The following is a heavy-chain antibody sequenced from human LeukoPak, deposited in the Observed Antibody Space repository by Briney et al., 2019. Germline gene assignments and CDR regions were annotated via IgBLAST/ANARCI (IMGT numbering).Heavy chain of an antibody. CDR2: ISSSSSYI. CDR3: ARSEYSSSSGDY. Sequence: KPGASLRLSCAASGFTFSSYSMNWVRQAPGKGLEWVSSISSSSSYIYYADSVKGRFTISRDNAKNSLYLQMNSLRAEDTAVYYCARSEYSSSSGDYWGQGTLVTVSS. J-gene: IGHJ4*02. V-gene: IGHV3-21*01. D-gene: IGHD6-6*01. CDR1: GFTFSSYS.